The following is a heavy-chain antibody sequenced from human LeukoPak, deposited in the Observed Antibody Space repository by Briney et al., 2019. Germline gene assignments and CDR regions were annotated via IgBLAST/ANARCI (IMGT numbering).Heavy chain of an antibody. D-gene: IGHD2-2*01. Sequence: GASVKVSCKASGYTFTSYGISWVRQAPGQGLEWMGWISAYNGNTNYAQKLQGRVTMTTDTSMSTAYMELRSLRSDDTAVYYCARADIVVVPAAIIPYYYGMDVWGQGTTVTVSS. CDR3: ARADIVVVPAAIIPYYYGMDV. CDR1: GYTFTSYG. J-gene: IGHJ6*02. V-gene: IGHV1-18*01. CDR2: ISAYNGNT.